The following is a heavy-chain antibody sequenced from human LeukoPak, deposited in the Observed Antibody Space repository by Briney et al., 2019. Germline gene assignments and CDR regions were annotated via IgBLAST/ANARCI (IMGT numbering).Heavy chain of an antibody. Sequence: SETLSLTCAVYGGSFSGYYWSWIRQPPGKGLEWIGEINHSGSTNYNPSLKSRVTISVDTSKNQFSLKLSSVTAADTAVYYCATNYYGSGSRAQYYYYYYYMDVWGKGTTVTVSS. CDR1: GGSFSGYY. V-gene: IGHV4-34*01. CDR3: ATNYYGSGSRAQYYYYYYYMDV. D-gene: IGHD3-10*01. CDR2: INHSGST. J-gene: IGHJ6*03.